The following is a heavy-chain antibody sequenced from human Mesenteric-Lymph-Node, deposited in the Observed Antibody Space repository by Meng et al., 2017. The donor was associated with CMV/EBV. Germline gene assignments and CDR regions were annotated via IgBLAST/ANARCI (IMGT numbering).Heavy chain of an antibody. Sequence: QVQLVQSGAEVKKPGASVKVSCKASGYTFSSYAMHWVRQAPGQRLEWMGWINNVEDKTKTSQNFQGRVTLTRDTSANTAYMELSSLRSDDTAVYYCARTNNWGFDYWGQGTLVTVSS. CDR1: GYTFSSYA. D-gene: IGHD3-16*01. V-gene: IGHV1-3*04. CDR3: ARTNNWGFDY. J-gene: IGHJ4*02. CDR2: INNVEDKT.